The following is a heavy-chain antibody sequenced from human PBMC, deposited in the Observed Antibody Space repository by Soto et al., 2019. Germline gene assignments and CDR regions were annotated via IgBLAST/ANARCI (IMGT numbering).Heavy chain of an antibody. CDR1: GYTFTSYA. V-gene: IGHV1-8*02. Sequence: GASVKVSCKASGYTFTSYAMHWVRQAPGQRLEWMGWMNPYSGATGFAQKFQDRVTLTRNTSTSTVYLELHSLKSEDTAVYFCATKMIGHFDYWGQGALVTVSS. CDR2: MNPYSGAT. CDR3: ATKMIGHFDY. D-gene: IGHD2-21*01. J-gene: IGHJ4*02.